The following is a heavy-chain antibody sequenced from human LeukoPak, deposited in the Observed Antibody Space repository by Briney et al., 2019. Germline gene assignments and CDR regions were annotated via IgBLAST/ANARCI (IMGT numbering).Heavy chain of an antibody. V-gene: IGHV3-33*01. D-gene: IGHD3-22*01. CDR1: GFTLSTYG. Sequence: GGPLRLSCAASGFTLSTYGMHWARQAPGKGREWLAAFWNDGSNKYYSDSVKGRFTISRDNSKSTVYLQMNSLRAEDTAVYYCTSQQYYYDSSVWAEAFDYWGQGILVSVSS. CDR2: FWNDGSNK. J-gene: IGHJ4*02. CDR3: TSQQYYYDSSVWAEAFDY.